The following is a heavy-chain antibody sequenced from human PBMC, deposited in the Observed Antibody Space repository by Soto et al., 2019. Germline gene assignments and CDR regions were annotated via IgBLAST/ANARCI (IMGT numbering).Heavy chain of an antibody. CDR2: IYYTGST. Sequence: SETLSLTCTVSGGSISSYYLSWLRQSPGKGLEWIGHIYYTGSTFYSPSPKSRLTISLDTSKNQFSLDLRSVTAADTAMYYCARIEMASIKWGRGTLVTVSS. V-gene: IGHV4-59*06. J-gene: IGHJ4*02. CDR1: GGSISSYY. CDR3: ARIEMASIK.